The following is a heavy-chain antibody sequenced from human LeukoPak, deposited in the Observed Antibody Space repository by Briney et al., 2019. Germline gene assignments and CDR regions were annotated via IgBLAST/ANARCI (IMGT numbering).Heavy chain of an antibody. D-gene: IGHD6-13*01. CDR2: IWFDGTNK. V-gene: IGHV3-33*01. Sequence: GRSLRLSCAVSGFTFSSYGMHCVRQAPGKGLEWVAVIWFDGTNKYYADSVKGRFTISRDNSKNTLYLQMNSLRAEDTAVYYCARDSSSWSYYFDYWGQGTLVTVSS. J-gene: IGHJ4*02. CDR3: ARDSSSWSYYFDY. CDR1: GFTFSSYG.